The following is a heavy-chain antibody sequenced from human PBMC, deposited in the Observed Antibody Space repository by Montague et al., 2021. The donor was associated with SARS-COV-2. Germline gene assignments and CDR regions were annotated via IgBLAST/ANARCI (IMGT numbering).Heavy chain of an antibody. V-gene: IGHV4-59*01. CDR2: VHYTGST. CDR3: ARAQNICFIANCVNYFDL. J-gene: IGHJ4*02. Sequence: SETLSLTCDVSGGSIRSYYWSWIRQSPGKGLEWIGYVHYTGSTKYNPSLKTRVTPSLDTPKNHFSLRLNSVTAADTAVYYCARAQNICFIANCVNYFDLWGLGALVSVSS. D-gene: IGHD1-1*01. CDR1: GGSIRSYY.